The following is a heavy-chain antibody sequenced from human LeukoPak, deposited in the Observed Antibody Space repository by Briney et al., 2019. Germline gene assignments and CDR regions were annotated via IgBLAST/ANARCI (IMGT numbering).Heavy chain of an antibody. V-gene: IGHV4-31*03. D-gene: IGHD2-2*01. J-gene: IGHJ6*02. CDR3: ARGSQGCSSTSCTIPGLYYYYGMDV. Sequence: PSETLSLTCTVSGGSINSGAYYWSWIRQHPGKGLEWIGYIFYNGNTFYNPSLQSRVIISMDTSQNQFSLKLSSVTAADTAVYYCARGSQGCSSTSCTIPGLYYYYGMDVWGQGTTVTVSS. CDR2: IFYNGNT. CDR1: GGSINSGAYY.